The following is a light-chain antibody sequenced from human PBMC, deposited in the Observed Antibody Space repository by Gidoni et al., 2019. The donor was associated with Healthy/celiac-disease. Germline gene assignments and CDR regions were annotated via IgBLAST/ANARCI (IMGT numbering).Light chain of an antibody. CDR2: AAS. CDR3: QQSYSNPRT. V-gene: IGKV1-39*01. Sequence: DILMTQSPSSLSASVGDRVTITCRASQSISSYLNWDQQKPGKAPKLLIYAASSLQSGVPSRFSGSGSGTDFTLTISSLQPEDFATYYCQQSYSNPRTFGQGTKVEIK. J-gene: IGKJ1*01. CDR1: QSISSY.